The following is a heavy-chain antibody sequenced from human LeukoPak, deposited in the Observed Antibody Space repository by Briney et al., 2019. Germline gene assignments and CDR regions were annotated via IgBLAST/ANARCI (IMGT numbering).Heavy chain of an antibody. CDR3: AKDQGY. Sequence: PGGSLRLSCAASRFTFSTYAMNWVGQAPGKGLEWVSSISGTGGRTNYADSVKGRFTISRDNSKNTVNLQMNSLRAEDTAVYYCAKDQGYWGQGTLVTVSS. V-gene: IGHV3-23*01. CDR2: ISGTGGRT. CDR1: RFTFSTYA. J-gene: IGHJ4*02.